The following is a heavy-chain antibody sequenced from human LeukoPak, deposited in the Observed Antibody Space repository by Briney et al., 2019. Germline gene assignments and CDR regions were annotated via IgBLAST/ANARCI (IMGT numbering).Heavy chain of an antibody. V-gene: IGHV3-23*01. D-gene: IGHD2-15*01. CDR2: ISGSGGST. Sequence: GGSLRLSCAASVFTFSSYSMSWVRQAPGKGLEWVSAISGSGGSTYYADSVKGRFTISRDNSKNTLYLQMNSLRAEDTAVYYRAKEKRTPPGFNYWGQGTLVTVSS. CDR1: VFTFSSYS. CDR3: AKEKRTPPGFNY. J-gene: IGHJ4*02.